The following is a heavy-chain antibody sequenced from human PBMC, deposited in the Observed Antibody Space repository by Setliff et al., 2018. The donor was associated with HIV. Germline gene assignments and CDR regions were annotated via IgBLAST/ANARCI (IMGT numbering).Heavy chain of an antibody. Sequence: TLSLTCAVYGGSFSAYYWSWIRQPPGKGLDWIGEINHSGSTNYNPSLKSRVTISADTSKNQFSLNLSSVTAADTAVYYCARDMRHLAPLGYYFDYWGQGTLVTVSS. D-gene: IGHD3-10*01. CDR2: INHSGST. CDR1: GGSFSAYY. CDR3: ARDMRHLAPLGYYFDY. J-gene: IGHJ4*02. V-gene: IGHV4-34*01.